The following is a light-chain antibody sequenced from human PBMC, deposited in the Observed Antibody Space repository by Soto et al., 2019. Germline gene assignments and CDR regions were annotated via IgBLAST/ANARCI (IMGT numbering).Light chain of an antibody. CDR3: QQYYRART. J-gene: IGKJ1*01. Sequence: DIVMTQSPDSLAVSLGERATINCKSSQTVLNSSNNRNYLAWFQQKPGQPPKLLIYWASTREAGVPDRCSGSGSGADFTRTSSSLQAEDVAVYDCQQYYRARTFGQGTKVEIK. CDR1: QTVLNSSNNRNY. CDR2: WAS. V-gene: IGKV4-1*01.